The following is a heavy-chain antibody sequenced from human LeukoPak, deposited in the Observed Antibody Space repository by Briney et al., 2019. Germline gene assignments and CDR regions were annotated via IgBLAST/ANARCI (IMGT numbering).Heavy chain of an antibody. CDR3: AKVYIAVAGTDLIDY. D-gene: IGHD6-19*01. J-gene: IGHJ4*02. CDR1: GFTLNRYA. V-gene: IGHV3-23*01. Sequence: GGSLRLSWAASGFTLNRYAMSWVRQAPGKGLGWVSAISGSGGSTYYADSVKGRFTISRDNSKNTLYLQMNSLRAEDTAVYYCAKVYIAVAGTDLIDYWGQGTLVTVSS. CDR2: ISGSGGST.